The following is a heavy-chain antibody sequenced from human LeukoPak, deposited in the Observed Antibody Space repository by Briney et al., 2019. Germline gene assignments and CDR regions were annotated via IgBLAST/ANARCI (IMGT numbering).Heavy chain of an antibody. D-gene: IGHD2-2*01. CDR1: GFNVSSKY. V-gene: IGHV3-66*03. Sequence: GGSLRLSCTASGFNVSSKYMNWVRQAPGKGLEWVSAMSSSDDGRYYAASVRGRFTISRDNSRDTLYLQMNSLRVEDTAVYYCAKDAIYYYSYMEVWGKGTTVTVSS. CDR2: MSSSDDGR. J-gene: IGHJ6*03. CDR3: AKDAIYYYSYMEV.